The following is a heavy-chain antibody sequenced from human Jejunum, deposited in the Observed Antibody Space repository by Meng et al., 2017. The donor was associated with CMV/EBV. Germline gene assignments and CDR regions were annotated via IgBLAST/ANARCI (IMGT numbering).Heavy chain of an antibody. CDR2: ISSSSRYI. V-gene: IGHV3-21*01. Sequence: QLVDSGGGLVMPGASLGLSCIGSGFTFSSYNMNWVRQAPGNGLEWVSSISSSSRYINYADSVKCRFTISRDNAKNSLYLQMNSLRVEDTAIYYCARDIDHWGQGTLVTVSS. CDR3: ARDIDH. J-gene: IGHJ5*02. CDR1: GFTFSSYN.